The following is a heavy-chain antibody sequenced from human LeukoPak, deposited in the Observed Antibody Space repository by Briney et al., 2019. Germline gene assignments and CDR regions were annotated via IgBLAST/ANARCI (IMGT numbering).Heavy chain of an antibody. J-gene: IGHJ3*02. Sequence: ASVKVSCKASGYTFTGYYMHWVRQAPGQGLEWMGWINPNSGGTNYAQKFQAWVTMTRDTSISTAYMELSRLRSDDTAVYYCAMISTGYDAFDIWGQGTMVTVSS. D-gene: IGHD3-16*01. V-gene: IGHV1-2*04. CDR1: GYTFTGYY. CDR2: INPNSGGT. CDR3: AMISTGYDAFDI.